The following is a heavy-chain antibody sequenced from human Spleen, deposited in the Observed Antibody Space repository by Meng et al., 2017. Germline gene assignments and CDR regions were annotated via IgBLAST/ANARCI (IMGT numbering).Heavy chain of an antibody. D-gene: IGHD4-11*01. J-gene: IGHJ4*02. Sequence: GQLPQSVGVVFNAADNLARPCVVCGWSFSDYYWSWIRQPPGKGLEWIGEINHSGRTNYNPSLESRATISVDTSQNNLSLKLSSVTAADSAVYYCARGPTTMAHDFDYWGQGTLVTVSS. CDR1: GWSFSDYY. CDR2: INHSGRT. V-gene: IGHV4-34*02. CDR3: ARGPTTMAHDFDY.